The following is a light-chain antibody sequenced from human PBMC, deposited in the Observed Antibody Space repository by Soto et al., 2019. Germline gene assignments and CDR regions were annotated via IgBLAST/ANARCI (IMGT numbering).Light chain of an antibody. CDR2: GAS. CDR1: QSISNTY. V-gene: IGKV3-20*01. CDR3: QQYGSSYFT. Sequence: EIVLTQSPGTLSLSPGERATLSCRTRQSISNTYLAWYQQKPGQPPRLLIYGASNRATDIPDRFSGSGSGTDFTLTISRLEPEDFVVYYCQQYGSSYFTFGGGTKVDNK. J-gene: IGKJ4*01.